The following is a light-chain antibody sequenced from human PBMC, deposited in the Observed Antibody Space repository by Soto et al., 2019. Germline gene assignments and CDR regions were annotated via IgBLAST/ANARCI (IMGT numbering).Light chain of an antibody. CDR3: QQYGSSPWT. J-gene: IGKJ1*01. CDR1: QSVSSSF. V-gene: IGKV3-20*01. CDR2: GAS. Sequence: EKVLTQSPGTLSLSQGEGATLSCRASQSVSSSFFAWYQQKPGQAPRLLIYGASSRATGIPDRFSGSGSGTDFTLTISRLEPEDFAVYYCQQYGSSPWTFGQGTKVETK.